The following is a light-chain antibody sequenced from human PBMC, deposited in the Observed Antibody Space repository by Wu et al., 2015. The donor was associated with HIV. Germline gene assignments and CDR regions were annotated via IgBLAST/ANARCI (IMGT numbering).Light chain of an antibody. CDR2: AAS. J-gene: IGKJ5*01. CDR1: QNVYNS. CDR3: QQYGDSPVT. V-gene: IGKV3-15*01. Sequence: EIGMTQSPVTLSVSPGESATLSCRASQNVYNSLAWYQQKPGQAPRLLIYAASIRATGIPARFSGSGSGTDFTLTISRLEPEDFAVYYCQQYGDSPVTFGQGTRLE.